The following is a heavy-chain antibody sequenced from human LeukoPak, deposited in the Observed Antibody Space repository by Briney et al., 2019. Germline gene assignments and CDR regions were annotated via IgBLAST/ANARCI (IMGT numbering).Heavy chain of an antibody. D-gene: IGHD6-19*01. Sequence: PGRSLRLSCAASGFTFNDYAMHWVRQPPGKGLEWLSIISYNSGYIGYADSVKGRLTVSRDNTEDSVYLQMNSLRPEDTAIYFCAKVRGTYSSGFFFDSWGQGALVTVSS. CDR3: AKVRGTYSSGFFFDS. J-gene: IGHJ4*02. CDR2: ISYNSGYI. V-gene: IGHV3-9*01. CDR1: GFTFNDYA.